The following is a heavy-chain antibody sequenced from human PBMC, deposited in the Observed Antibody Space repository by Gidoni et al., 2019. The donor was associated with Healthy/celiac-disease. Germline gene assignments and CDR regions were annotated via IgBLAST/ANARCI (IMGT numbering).Heavy chain of an antibody. CDR1: GGSISSSSYY. J-gene: IGHJ4*02. CDR2: IYYSGST. Sequence: QLQLQESGPGLVKPSETLSLTCTVSGGSISSSSYYWGWIRQPPGKGLEWIGSIYYSGSTYYNPSLKSRVTISVDTSKNQFSLKLSSVTAADTAVYYCARHLVKVLVVAATRFDYWGQGTLVTVSS. V-gene: IGHV4-39*01. CDR3: ARHLVKVLVVAATRFDY. D-gene: IGHD2-15*01.